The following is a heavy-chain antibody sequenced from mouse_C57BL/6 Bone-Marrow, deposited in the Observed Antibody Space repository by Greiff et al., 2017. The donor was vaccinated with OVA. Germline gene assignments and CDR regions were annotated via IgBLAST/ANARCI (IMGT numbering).Heavy chain of an antibody. V-gene: IGHV5-6*02. CDR1: GFTFSSYG. Sequence: EVKLVESGGDLVKPGGSLKLSCAASGFTFSSYGMSWVRQTPDKRLEWVATISSGGSYTYYPDSVKGRFTISRDNAKNTLYLQMSSLKSEDTAMYYCARLLTTGFDYWGQGTTLTVSS. CDR3: ARLLTTGFDY. CDR2: ISSGGSYT. J-gene: IGHJ2*01. D-gene: IGHD1-1*01.